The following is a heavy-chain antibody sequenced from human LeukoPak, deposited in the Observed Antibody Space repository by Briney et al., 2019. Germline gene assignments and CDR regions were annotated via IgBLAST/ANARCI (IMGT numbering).Heavy chain of an antibody. J-gene: IGHJ6*02. CDR1: GGSISSYY. D-gene: IGHD6-13*01. CDR2: IYYSGST. CDR3: ARVGSSRYYYGMDV. Sequence: SETLSLTCTVSGGSISSYYWSWIRQPPGKGLEWIGYIYYSGSTNYNPSLKSRVTISVDTSKNQFSLKLSSVTAADTAVYYCARVGSSRYYYGMDVWGQGTTVTVSS. V-gene: IGHV4-59*01.